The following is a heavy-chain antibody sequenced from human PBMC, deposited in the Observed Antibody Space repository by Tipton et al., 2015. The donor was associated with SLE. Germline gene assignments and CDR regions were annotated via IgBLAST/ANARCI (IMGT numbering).Heavy chain of an antibody. CDR2: TYHSGST. J-gene: IGHJ6*03. D-gene: IGHD3-3*01. CDR1: GGSISSGGYS. CDR3: ARLTIFGVVIIGNYYYYMDV. V-gene: IGHV4-30-2*01. Sequence: TLSLTCAVSGGSISSGGYSWSWIRQPPGKGLEWIGYTYHSGSTYYNPSLKSRVTISVDTSKNQFSLKLSSVTAADTAVYYCARLTIFGVVIIGNYYYYMDVWGKGTTVTVSS.